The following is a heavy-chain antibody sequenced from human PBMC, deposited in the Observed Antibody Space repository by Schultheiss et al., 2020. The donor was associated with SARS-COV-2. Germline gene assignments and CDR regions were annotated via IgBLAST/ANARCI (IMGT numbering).Heavy chain of an antibody. CDR2: ISGSGGST. V-gene: IGHV3-23*01. CDR1: GFTFSSYA. J-gene: IGHJ5*02. D-gene: IGHD6-13*01. Sequence: GGSLRLSCAASGFTFSSYAMSWVRQAPGKGLEWVSAISGSGGSTYYADSVKGRFTISRDNSKNTLYLQMNSLRADDTAVYYCARDVLGYSSTWGWFDPWGQGSLVTVSS. CDR3: ARDVLGYSSTWGWFDP.